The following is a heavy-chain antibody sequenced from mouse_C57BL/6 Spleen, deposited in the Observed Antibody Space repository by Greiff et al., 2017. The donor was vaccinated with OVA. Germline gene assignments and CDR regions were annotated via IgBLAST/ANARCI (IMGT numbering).Heavy chain of an antibody. CDR3: ARGKGDQAWLLY. Sequence: QVQLQQPGAELVMPGASVKLSCKASGYTFTSYCMPWVKQRPGQSLEWIGEIDPADSYTNYNQKFKGKSTLPVDQSSSNAYMQLNSLTSEDSAVYYCARGKGDQAWLLYWGQGTTLTVSA. V-gene: IGHV1-69*01. D-gene: IGHD2-3*01. J-gene: IGHJ2*01. CDR1: GYTFTSYC. CDR2: IDPADSYT.